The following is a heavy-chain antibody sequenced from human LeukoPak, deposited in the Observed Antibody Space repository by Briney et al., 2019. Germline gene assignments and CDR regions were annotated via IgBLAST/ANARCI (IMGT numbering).Heavy chain of an antibody. CDR2: IIPIFGTA. CDR3: ARGLRPKNDFWSGYSASDI. V-gene: IGHV1-69*05. Sequence: SVKVSCKASGGTFSSYAISWVRQAPGQGLEWMGGIIPIFGTANYAQKFQGRVTITTDESTSTAYMELSSLRSEDTAVYYCARGLRPKNDFWSGYSASDIWGQGTMVTVSS. D-gene: IGHD3-3*01. CDR1: GGTFSSYA. J-gene: IGHJ3*02.